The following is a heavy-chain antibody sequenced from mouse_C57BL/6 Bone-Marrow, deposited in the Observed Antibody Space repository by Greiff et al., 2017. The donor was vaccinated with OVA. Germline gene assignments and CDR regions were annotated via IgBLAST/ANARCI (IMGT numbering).Heavy chain of an antibody. CDR1: GYTFTSYW. CDR2: IDPSDSET. J-gene: IGHJ3*01. CDR3: ASLDSSGYTWFAY. Sequence: QQSCKASGYTFTSYWMHWVKQRPIQGLEWIGNIDPSDSETHYNQKFKDKATLTVDKSSSTAYMQLSSLTSADSAVYYCASLDSSGYTWFAYWGQGTLVTVSA. D-gene: IGHD3-2*02. V-gene: IGHV1-52*01.